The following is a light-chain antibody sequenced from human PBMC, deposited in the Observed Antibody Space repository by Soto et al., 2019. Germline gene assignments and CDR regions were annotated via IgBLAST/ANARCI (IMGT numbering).Light chain of an antibody. CDR1: SSDVGGYNY. CDR3: CSYTSSSIRV. J-gene: IGLJ3*02. CDR2: EVR. Sequence: QSALTQPASVSGSPGQSITISCTGTSSDVGGYNYVSWYQQHPDKAPKLIIYEVRNRPSGVSNRLSGSKSGNTASLTISGLQADDEADYYCCSYTSSSIRVFGGGTKVTVL. V-gene: IGLV2-14*01.